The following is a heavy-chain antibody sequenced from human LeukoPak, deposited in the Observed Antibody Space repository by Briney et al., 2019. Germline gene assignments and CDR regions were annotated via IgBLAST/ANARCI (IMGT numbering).Heavy chain of an antibody. CDR1: GYTFISYG. V-gene: IGHV1-18*04. CDR2: ISGYNGNT. J-gene: IGHJ4*02. D-gene: IGHD4-17*01. CDR3: ARDDLHGDLDFDY. Sequence: ASVKVSCKASGYTFISYGISWVRQAPGQGLEWMGWISGYNGNTNYAQKFQGRVTMTTDTSTSTAYMELRSLRADDTAVYYCARDDLHGDLDFDYWGQGTLVTVSS.